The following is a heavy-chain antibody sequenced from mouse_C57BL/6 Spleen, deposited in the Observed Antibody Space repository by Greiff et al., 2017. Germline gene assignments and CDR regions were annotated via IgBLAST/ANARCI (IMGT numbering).Heavy chain of an antibody. V-gene: IGHV5-6*01. CDR2: ISSGGSYT. J-gene: IGHJ4*01. Sequence: EVQLMESGGDLVKPGGSLKLSCAASGFTFSSYGMSWVRQTPDKRLEWVATISSGGSYTYYPDSVKGRFTISRDNAKNTLYLQMSSLKSEDTAMYYCARTAPDAMDYWGQGTSVTVSS. CDR1: GFTFSSYG. CDR3: ARTAPDAMDY.